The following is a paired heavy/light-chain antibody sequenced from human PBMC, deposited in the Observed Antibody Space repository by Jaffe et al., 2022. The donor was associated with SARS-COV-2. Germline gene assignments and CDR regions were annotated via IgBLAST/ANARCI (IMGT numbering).Heavy chain of an antibody. D-gene: IGHD1-26*01. CDR3: ARGGVGASVWRRLYYFDY. CDR2: INHTGST. CDR1: GDSFSGYY. J-gene: IGHJ4*02. V-gene: IGHV4-34*02. Sequence: QVQLQQWGAGLLKPSETLSLTCAVYGDSFSGYYWSWIRQPPGKGLEWIAEINHTGSTNYNPSLKSRVTISVDTSKNYFSLKLSSVTAADSAVYYCARGGVGASVWRRLYYFDYWGQGTLVTVSS.
Light chain of an antibody. Sequence: QSALTQPASVSGSPGQSITISCTGTSGDVGGYNLVSWYQHHPGKAPKVIIYEGTKRPSGVSNRFSGSKSGNTASLTISGLQAEDEANYYCCSYAGNTNFWVFGGGTKLTVL. CDR2: EGT. CDR3: CSYAGNTNFWV. J-gene: IGLJ3*02. V-gene: IGLV2-23*01. CDR1: SGDVGGYNL.